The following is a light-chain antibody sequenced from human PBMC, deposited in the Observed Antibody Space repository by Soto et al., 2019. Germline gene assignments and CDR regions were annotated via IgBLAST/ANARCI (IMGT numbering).Light chain of an antibody. V-gene: IGKV1-12*02. CDR3: QQAARFPFT. CDR2: TAS. Sequence: DIQLTQSPASVSAAVGDRINISCRASQPIKTWLAWYQQKPGKGPKLLIYTASTLETGVPSRFSGSGSGTDFTLTFSSLQPEDAAIFSCQQAARFPFTFGHGAKV. CDR1: QPIKTW. J-gene: IGKJ3*01.